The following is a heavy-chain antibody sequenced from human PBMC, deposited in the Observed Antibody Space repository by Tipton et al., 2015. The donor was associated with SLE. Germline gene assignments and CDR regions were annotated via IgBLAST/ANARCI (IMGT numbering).Heavy chain of an antibody. V-gene: IGHV4-4*09. J-gene: IGHJ6*02. D-gene: IGHD2-21*02. CDR3: ARGMVTWRGAIIGVDV. Sequence: LRLSCSVSGDSISNYFWAWIRQPPGKGLEWIGYISDGGGTNYNPSLKSRVTISIDPAKNQFSLKLTSVTAADTAVYYCARGMVTWRGAIIGVDVWGQGTTVNVSS. CDR1: GDSISNYF. CDR2: ISDGGGT.